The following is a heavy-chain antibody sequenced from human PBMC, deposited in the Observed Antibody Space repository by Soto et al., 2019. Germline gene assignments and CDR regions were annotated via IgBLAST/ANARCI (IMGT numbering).Heavy chain of an antibody. CDR3: ASSPLKMIVAGNKYYGMDV. J-gene: IGHJ6*02. CDR2: INHSGST. Sequence: SETLSLTCAVYGGSFSGYYWSWIRQPPGKGLEWIGEINHSGSTNYNPSLKSRVTISVDTSKNQFSLKLSSVTAADTAVYYCASSPLKMIVAGNKYYGMDVWGQGTTVTVSS. CDR1: GGSFSGYY. D-gene: IGHD3-22*01. V-gene: IGHV4-34*01.